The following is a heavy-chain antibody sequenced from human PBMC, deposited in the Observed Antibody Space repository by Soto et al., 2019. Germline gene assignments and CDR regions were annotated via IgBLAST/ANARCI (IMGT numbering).Heavy chain of an antibody. D-gene: IGHD6-19*01. V-gene: IGHV1-69*08. J-gene: IGHJ2*01. Sequence: QVQLVQSGAEVKKPGSSVKVSCKASGGTFSSYTISWVRQAPGQGLEWMGRIIPILGIANYAQKFQGRVTINADKSKSTAYMELSSLRSEDTAVYYCAREPSSGSSYWYFDLGGRGTLVTDSA. CDR3: AREPSSGSSYWYFDL. CDR1: GGTFSSYT. CDR2: IIPILGIA.